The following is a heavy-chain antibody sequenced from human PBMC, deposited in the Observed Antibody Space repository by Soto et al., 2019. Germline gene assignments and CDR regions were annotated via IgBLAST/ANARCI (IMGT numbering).Heavy chain of an antibody. D-gene: IGHD3-22*01. V-gene: IGHV1-69*13. CDR1: GGTFSSYA. CDR3: ARAYYYDSSGYSEFDY. Sequence: SVKVSCKASGGTFSSYAISWVRQAPGQGLEWMGGIIPIFGTANYAQKFQGRVTITADESTSTAYMELSSLRSEDTAVYYCARAYYYDSSGYSEFDYWGQGTPVTVSS. CDR2: IIPIFGTA. J-gene: IGHJ4*02.